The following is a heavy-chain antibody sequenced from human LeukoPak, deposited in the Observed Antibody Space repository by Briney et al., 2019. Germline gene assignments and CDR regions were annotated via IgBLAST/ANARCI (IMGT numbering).Heavy chain of an antibody. D-gene: IGHD2-2*01. CDR2: ISYDGSDK. V-gene: IGHV3-30*04. J-gene: IGHJ4*02. CDR1: GFTFSTYV. Sequence: PGGSLRLSCAASGFTFSTYVMHWVRQAPGKGPEWVAVISYDGSDKFYADSVRGRFTISRDNSKNTLYLQMDSLRPEDTAVYYCARDCSRTSSPLDYCGQGTLVTVSS. CDR3: ARDCSRTSSPLDY.